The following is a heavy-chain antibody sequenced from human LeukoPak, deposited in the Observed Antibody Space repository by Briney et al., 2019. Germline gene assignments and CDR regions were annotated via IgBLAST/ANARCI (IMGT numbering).Heavy chain of an antibody. CDR1: GFPFSSYN. V-gene: IGHV3-21*01. D-gene: IGHD5-24*01. CDR3: ARDGDGYNQYYFDY. CDR2: ITGRGRST. J-gene: IGHJ4*02. Sequence: GGCLRLSCAASGFPFSSYNMNWGRQAPGKGLEWVSAITGRGRSTYYADSVKGRFTISRDSAKNSVYLQMNSLRAEDTAIYYCARDGDGYNQYYFDYWGQ.